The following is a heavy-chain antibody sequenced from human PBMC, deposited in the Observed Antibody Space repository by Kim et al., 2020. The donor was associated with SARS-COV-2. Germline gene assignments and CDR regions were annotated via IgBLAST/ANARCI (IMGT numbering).Heavy chain of an antibody. D-gene: IGHD2-2*02. V-gene: IGHV3-23*01. J-gene: IGHJ4*02. CDR1: GFTFSSYA. Sequence: GGSLRLSCAASGFTFSSYAMRWVRQAPGKGLEWVSTISGSGGSIYYADSVKGRFTISRDNSKNTLYLQMNSLRAEDTAVYYCAKGDCSSTSCNTTDYWGRGTLVTVSS. CDR2: ISGSGGSI. CDR3: AKGDCSSTSCNTTDY.